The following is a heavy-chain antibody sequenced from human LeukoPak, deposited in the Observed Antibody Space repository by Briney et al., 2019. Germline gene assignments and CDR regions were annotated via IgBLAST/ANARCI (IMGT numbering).Heavy chain of an antibody. V-gene: IGHV4-61*01. J-gene: IGHJ4*02. D-gene: IGHD6-6*01. CDR2: VYYSGST. CDR1: GGSVSSGSYY. CDR3: ARHHISSSVAFDY. Sequence: SSETLSLTCTVSGGSVSSGSYYWSWIRQPPGKGLEWIGYVYYSGSTNYNPSLKSRVTMSVDTSKNQFSLNLNPVTAADTAVYYCARHHISSSVAFDYWGQGTLATVSS.